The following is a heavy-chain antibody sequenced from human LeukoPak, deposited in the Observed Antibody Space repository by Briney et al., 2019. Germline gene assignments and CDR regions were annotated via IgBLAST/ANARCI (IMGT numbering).Heavy chain of an antibody. J-gene: IGHJ5*02. CDR1: GFTFSSDS. D-gene: IGHD4-17*01. CDR3: AREDYGDYGWFDP. Sequence: GGSLRLSCAASGFTFSSDSMNWVRQAPGKGLEWVSSISSSSSYIYYADSVKGRFTISRDNAKNSLYLQMNSLRAEDTAVYYCAREDYGDYGWFDPWGQGTLVTVSS. CDR2: ISSSSSYI. V-gene: IGHV3-21*01.